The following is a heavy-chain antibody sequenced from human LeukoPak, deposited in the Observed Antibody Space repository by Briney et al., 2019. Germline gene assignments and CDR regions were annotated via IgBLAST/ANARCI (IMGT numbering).Heavy chain of an antibody. CDR3: ARGSRVGSDNWNFDY. J-gene: IGHJ4*02. D-gene: IGHD1-20*01. V-gene: IGHV4-39*07. CDR1: GGSISSNSYY. CDR2: IYYSGST. Sequence: PSETLSLTCTVSGGSISSNSYYWGWIRQPPGKGLEWIGSIYYSGSTYYNPSLKSRVTISVDTSKNQFSLKLSSVTAADTAVYYCARGSRVGSDNWNFDYWGQGTLVTVSS.